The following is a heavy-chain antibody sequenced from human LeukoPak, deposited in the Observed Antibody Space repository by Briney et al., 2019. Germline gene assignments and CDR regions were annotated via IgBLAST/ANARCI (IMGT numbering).Heavy chain of an antibody. CDR1: GGSISSDDYY. V-gene: IGHV4-30-4*01. CDR3: ARGGVGGYDYFDS. CDR2: ITYSGST. D-gene: IGHD5-12*01. J-gene: IGHJ4*02. Sequence: SETLSFTCTVSGGSISSDDYYWSWIRRPPGKGLEWIGHITYSGSTDYSPSLRSRVTMSVDTSKNQFSLKLNSVTAAETAMYFCARGGVGGYDYFDSWGQGTLVAVSS.